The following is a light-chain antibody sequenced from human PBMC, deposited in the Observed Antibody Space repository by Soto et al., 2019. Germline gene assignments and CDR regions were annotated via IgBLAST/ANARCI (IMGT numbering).Light chain of an antibody. J-gene: IGKJ3*01. CDR2: AAS. CDR1: QGISSY. CDR3: QQLMT. Sequence: DIQSTQSPSFLSASVGDRVTITCRASQGISSYLAWYQQKPGKAPKLLIYAASTLQSGVPSRFSGSGSGTEFTLTISSLQPEDFATYYCQQLMTFGPGTKVDIK. V-gene: IGKV1-9*01.